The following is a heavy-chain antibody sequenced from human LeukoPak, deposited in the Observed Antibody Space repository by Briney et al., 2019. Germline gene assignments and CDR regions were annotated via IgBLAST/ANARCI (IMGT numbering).Heavy chain of an antibody. J-gene: IGHJ4*02. Sequence: PSETLSLTCTVSGYSISSGYYWGWIRQPPGKGLEWIGSIYHSGSTYYNPSLKSRVTISVDTSKNQFSLKLSSVTAADTAVYYCASGAVAGVPQPFDYWGQGTLVTVSS. CDR3: ASGAVAGVPQPFDY. CDR2: IYHSGST. D-gene: IGHD3-3*01. V-gene: IGHV4-38-2*02. CDR1: GYSISSGYY.